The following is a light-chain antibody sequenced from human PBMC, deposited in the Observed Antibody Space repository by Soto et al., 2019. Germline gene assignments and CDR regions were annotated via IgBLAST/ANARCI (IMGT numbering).Light chain of an antibody. V-gene: IGLV1-44*01. Sequence: QAVVTQPPTASGTPGQRVTISCSGSSSNIGSNTVHWYQQLPGTAPKLLMYSNNQRPSGVPDRFSGSKSGTSASLAISGLQSEDEADYYCAAWDDSLNGLYVFGTGTKLPVL. CDR1: SSNIGSNT. CDR2: SNN. J-gene: IGLJ1*01. CDR3: AAWDDSLNGLYV.